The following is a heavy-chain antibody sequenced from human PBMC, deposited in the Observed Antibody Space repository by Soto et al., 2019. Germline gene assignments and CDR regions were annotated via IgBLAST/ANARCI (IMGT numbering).Heavy chain of an antibody. D-gene: IGHD1-26*01. J-gene: IGHJ6*02. CDR1: GFTFSSYW. CDR2: INSDGSST. V-gene: IGHV3-74*01. CDR3: GRVMSPTIYYGCLDV. Sequence: GGSLRLSCAASGFTFSSYWMHWVRQAPGKGLVWVSRINSDGSSTSYADSVKGRFTISRDNAKNTLYLQMNSLRAEDTAVYYCGRVMSPTIYYGCLDVWGQGTTVTVSS.